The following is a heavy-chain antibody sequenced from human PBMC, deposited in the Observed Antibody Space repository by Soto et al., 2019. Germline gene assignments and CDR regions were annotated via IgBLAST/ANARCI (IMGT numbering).Heavy chain of an antibody. Sequence: GASVKVSCKASGGTFSSYAISWVRQAPGQGLEWMGGIIPIFGTANYAQKFQGRVTITADESTSTAYMELSSLRSEDTAVYYCARDAPRIAAAGTPPLDYYYYGMDVWGQGTTVTVSS. CDR1: GGTFSSYA. CDR2: IIPIFGTA. D-gene: IGHD6-13*01. J-gene: IGHJ6*02. V-gene: IGHV1-69*13. CDR3: ARDAPRIAAAGTPPLDYYYYGMDV.